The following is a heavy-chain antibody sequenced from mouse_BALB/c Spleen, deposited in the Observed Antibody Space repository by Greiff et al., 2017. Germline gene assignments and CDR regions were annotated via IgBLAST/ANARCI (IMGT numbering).Heavy chain of an antibody. CDR3: ARPYYGSSLYWYFDV. D-gene: IGHD1-1*01. J-gene: IGHJ1*01. V-gene: IGHV5-12-2*01. CDR2: ISNGGGST. CDR1: GFTFSSYT. Sequence: EVQLVESGGGLVQPGGSLKLSCAASGFTFSSYTMSWVRQTPEKRLEWVAYISNGGGSTYYPDTVKGRFTISRDNAKNTLYLQMSSLKSEDTAMYYCARPYYGSSLYWYFDVWGAGTTVTVSS.